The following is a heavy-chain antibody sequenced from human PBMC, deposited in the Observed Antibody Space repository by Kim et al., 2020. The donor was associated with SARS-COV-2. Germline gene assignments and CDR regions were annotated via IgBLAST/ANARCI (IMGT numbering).Heavy chain of an antibody. CDR3: ARDRLYCSGGSCLEFGLYGMDI. Sequence: GGSLRLSCAASGFSFSSYGMHWVRQAPGKGLEWVAVISYDGRNIYYGDSVKGRFTISRDNSKNTLYLQMNSLRAEDTAVYFCARDRLYCSGGSCLEFGLYGMDIWGQGTTVTVSS. D-gene: IGHD2-15*01. V-gene: IGHV3-30*12. J-gene: IGHJ6*02. CDR2: ISYDGRNI. CDR1: GFSFSSYG.